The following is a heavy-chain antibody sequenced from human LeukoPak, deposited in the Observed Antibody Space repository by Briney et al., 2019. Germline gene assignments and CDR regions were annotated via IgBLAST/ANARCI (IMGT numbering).Heavy chain of an antibody. Sequence: PSETLSLTCTVSGGSLSSYYWSWIRQPPGKGLEWIGYIYYSGSTNYNAPLKGRVTISVDTSKNQFSLKLSSVTAADTAVYYCASLTGADWYFDLWGRGTLVTVSS. V-gene: IGHV4-59*01. D-gene: IGHD7-27*01. CDR1: GGSLSSYY. CDR3: ASLTGADWYFDL. CDR2: IYYSGST. J-gene: IGHJ2*01.